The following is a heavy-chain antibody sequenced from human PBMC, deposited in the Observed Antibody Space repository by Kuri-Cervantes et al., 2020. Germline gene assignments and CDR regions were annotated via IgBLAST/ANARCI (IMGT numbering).Heavy chain of an antibody. CDR2: IKQNGREK. D-gene: IGHD3-22*01. Sequence: GGSLRLSCAASGFTFSSYWMSWVRQAPGKGLEWVANIKQNGREKYYVNSVKGRFTISRDNAKNSLYLQMNSLRAEDTALYYCARLYYYDSSGYSRKYYFEYWGQGTLVTVSS. CDR1: GFTFSSYW. J-gene: IGHJ4*02. V-gene: IGHV3-7*04. CDR3: ARLYYYDSSGYSRKYYFEY.